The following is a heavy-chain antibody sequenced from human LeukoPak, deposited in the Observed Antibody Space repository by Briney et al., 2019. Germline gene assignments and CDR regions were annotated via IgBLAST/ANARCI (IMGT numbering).Heavy chain of an antibody. V-gene: IGHV1-18*01. CDR1: GYTFSSYG. CDR3: ASTPITFGGVIESYFDY. Sequence: AASVKVSCKASGYTFSSYGISWVRQAPGQGLEWMGWISGYNGNTDYAQKVQGRVTMTTDTSTSTVYMELSSLRSEDTAVYYCASTPITFGGVIESYFDYWGQGTLVTVSS. D-gene: IGHD3-16*02. CDR2: ISGYNGNT. J-gene: IGHJ4*02.